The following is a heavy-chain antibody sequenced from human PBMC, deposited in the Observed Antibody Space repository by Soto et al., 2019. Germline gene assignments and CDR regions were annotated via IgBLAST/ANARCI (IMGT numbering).Heavy chain of an antibody. CDR1: GFTFGNFW. CDR3: AKLPWEVATS. CDR2: IGSDGTDI. V-gene: IGHV3-74*03. J-gene: IGHJ5*02. Sequence: GGSLRLSCSDSGFTFGNFWIHWVRRAPGKGLEWVSHIGSDGTDIVYADSVKGRFIISRDNARNTVYLQMNSLEAEDTAVYYCAKLPWEVATSWGQGTLVTVSA. D-gene: IGHD1-26*01.